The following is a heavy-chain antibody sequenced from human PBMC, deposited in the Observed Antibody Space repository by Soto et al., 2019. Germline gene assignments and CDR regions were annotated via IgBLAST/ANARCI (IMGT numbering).Heavy chain of an antibody. J-gene: IGHJ5*02. Sequence: QVQLVQSGAEVKKPGSSVKVSCKASGGTFSSYAISWVRQAPGQGLEWMGGIIPIFGTANYAQKFQGRVTITADESTSTAYMELSSLRSEDTAVYYCARTSSHIVVVPAAKHYNWFDPWGQGTLVTVSS. V-gene: IGHV1-69*01. CDR3: ARTSSHIVVVPAAKHYNWFDP. D-gene: IGHD2-2*01. CDR1: GGTFSSYA. CDR2: IIPIFGTA.